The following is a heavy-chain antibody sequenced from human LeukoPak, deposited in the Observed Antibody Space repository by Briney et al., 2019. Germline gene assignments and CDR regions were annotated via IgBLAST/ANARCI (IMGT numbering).Heavy chain of an antibody. CDR1: GFTFSTYG. V-gene: IGHV3-48*01. D-gene: IGHD3-22*01. J-gene: IGHJ4*02. CDR2: ISSSSSTV. CDR3: ARDQYYDSSGYLGY. Sequence: PGGSLRLSCAASGFTFSTYGMSWVRQAPGKGLEWVSYISSSSSTVYYADSVKGRFTISRDNAKNSLYLQMNSLRAEDTAVYYCARDQYYDSSGYLGYWGQGTLVTVSS.